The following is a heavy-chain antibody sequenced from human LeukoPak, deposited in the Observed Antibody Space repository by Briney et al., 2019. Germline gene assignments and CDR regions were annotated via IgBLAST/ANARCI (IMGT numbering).Heavy chain of an antibody. V-gene: IGHV3-9*01. D-gene: IGHD3-22*01. CDR3: AKDMAYYDSSGSFDY. Sequence: PGGSLRLSWAASGFTFDDYAMHWVRQAPGKGLEWVSGISWNSGSIGYADSVKGRFTISRDNAKHSLYLQMNSLRAEDTALYYCAKDMAYYDSSGSFDYWGQGTLVTVSS. CDR1: GFTFDDYA. CDR2: ISWNSGSI. J-gene: IGHJ4*02.